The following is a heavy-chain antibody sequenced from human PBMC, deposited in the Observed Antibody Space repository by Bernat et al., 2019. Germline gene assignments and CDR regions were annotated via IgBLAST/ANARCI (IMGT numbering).Heavy chain of an antibody. V-gene: IGHV4-59*01. J-gene: IGHJ6*02. D-gene: IGHD1-26*01. CDR3: ARDLSGTYYYYYGMDV. CDR1: GGSISSYY. Sequence: QVQLQESGPGLVKPSETLSLTCTVSGGSISSYYWSWIRQPPGEGLEWIGYIYYSGSTNYNPSLKSRVTISVDTSKNQFSLKLSSVTAADTAVYYCARDLSGTYYYYYGMDVWGQGTTVTVSS. CDR2: IYYSGST.